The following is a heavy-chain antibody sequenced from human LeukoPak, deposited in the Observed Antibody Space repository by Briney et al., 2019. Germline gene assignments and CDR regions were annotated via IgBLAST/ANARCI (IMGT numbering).Heavy chain of an antibody. CDR3: ARVHRTGDGRGYFDY. Sequence: SETLSLTCTVSGGSISSSSYYWSWIRQPPGKGLEWIGYIYYSGSTNYNPSLKSRVTISVDTSKNQFSLKLSSVTAADTAVYYCARVHRTGDGRGYFDYWGQGTLVNVSS. CDR2: IYYSGST. J-gene: IGHJ4*02. V-gene: IGHV4-61*05. CDR1: GGSISSSSYY. D-gene: IGHD7-27*01.